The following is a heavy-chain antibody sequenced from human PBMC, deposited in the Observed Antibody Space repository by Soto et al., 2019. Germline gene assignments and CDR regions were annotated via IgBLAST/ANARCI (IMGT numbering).Heavy chain of an antibody. J-gene: IGHJ4*02. CDR3: AKDVIVGATGGSYYLDY. CDR1: GFTFSSYG. D-gene: IGHD1-26*01. Sequence: HRGGSLRLSCAASGFTFSSYGMCWVRQAPGKGRVWVAVISYDGSNKYYADSVKGRFAISRDNANNMLYLHMNTLRAEDTAVYYCAKDVIVGATGGSYYLDYWGQG. CDR2: ISYDGSNK. V-gene: IGHV3-30*18.